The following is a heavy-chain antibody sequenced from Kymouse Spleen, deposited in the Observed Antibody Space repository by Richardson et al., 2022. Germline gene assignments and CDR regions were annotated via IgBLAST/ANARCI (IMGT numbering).Heavy chain of an antibody. J-gene: IGHJ4*02. V-gene: IGHV4-39*01. D-gene: IGHD6-6*01. CDR1: GGSISSSSYY. CDR3: ARDGSIAARPHFDY. CDR2: IYYSGST. Sequence: QLQLQESGPGLVKPSETLSLTCTVSGGSISSSSYYWGWIRQPPGKGLEWIGSIYYSGSTYYNPSLKSRVTISVDTSKNQFSLKLSSVTAADTAVYYCARDGSIAARPHFDYWGQGTLVTVSS.